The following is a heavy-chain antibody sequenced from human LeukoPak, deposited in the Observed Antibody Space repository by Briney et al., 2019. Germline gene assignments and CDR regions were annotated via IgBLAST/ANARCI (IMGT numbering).Heavy chain of an antibody. CDR3: PRSVYWAFAM. J-gene: IGHJ3*02. CDR2: INVDGSVK. D-gene: IGHD1-26*01. Sequence: VGSLRLSCAASGFTFSSSWMTWVRQAPGKGLEWVANINVDGSVKQYVDSMKGRFTISRENSKNSFFLQRNSLGAEDPAVYSCPRSVYWAFAMWGQGTMVTVYS. CDR1: GFTFSSSW. V-gene: IGHV3-7*01.